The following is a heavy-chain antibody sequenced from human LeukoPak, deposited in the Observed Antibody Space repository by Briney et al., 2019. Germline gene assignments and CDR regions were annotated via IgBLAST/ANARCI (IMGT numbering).Heavy chain of an antibody. V-gene: IGHV1-18*01. CDR1: GELFNNKP. CDR2: ISGYNGNT. D-gene: IGHD6-19*01. Sequence: ASVKVSCKTSGELFNNKPVNWMRQAPGQGLEWMGWISGYNGNTNYAQKFQGRVTMTTDTSTSTAYMELRSLRFDDTAMYYCAREAGPFDYWGQGTLVTVSS. J-gene: IGHJ4*02. CDR3: AREAGPFDY.